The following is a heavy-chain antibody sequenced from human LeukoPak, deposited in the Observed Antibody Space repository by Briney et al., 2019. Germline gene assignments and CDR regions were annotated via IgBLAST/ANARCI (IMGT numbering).Heavy chain of an antibody. CDR1: GFTVNNYY. CDR2: IYSGGNT. Sequence: GGSLRLSCAASGFTVNNYYMSWVRQAPGKGLEWVSIIYSGGNTYYADSVKGRFTISRDNSQNTLYLQMNSLRAEDTAVYYCARGLATSPFDYWGQGTLVTVSS. V-gene: IGHV3-53*01. CDR3: ARGLATSPFDY. D-gene: IGHD5-24*01. J-gene: IGHJ4*02.